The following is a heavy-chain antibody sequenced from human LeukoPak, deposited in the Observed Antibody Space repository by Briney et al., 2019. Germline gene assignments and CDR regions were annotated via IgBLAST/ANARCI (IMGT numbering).Heavy chain of an antibody. J-gene: IGHJ2*01. D-gene: IGHD2/OR15-2a*01. CDR1: GFTFSSYG. Sequence: GGSLRLSCAASGFTFSSYGMHWVRQAPGKGLEWVAFIRYDGSNKYYADSVKGRFTISRDNSKNTLYLQMNSLRSDDTAVYYCARGSPSYAQWHFDLWGRGTLVTVSS. CDR2: IRYDGSNK. CDR3: ARGSPSYAQWHFDL. V-gene: IGHV3-30*02.